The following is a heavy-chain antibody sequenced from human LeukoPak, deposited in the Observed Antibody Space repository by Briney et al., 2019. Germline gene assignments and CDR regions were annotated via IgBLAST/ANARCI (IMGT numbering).Heavy chain of an antibody. D-gene: IGHD1-26*01. V-gene: IGHV3-21*01. CDR3: ARDPYSGSYGDYYYYYMDF. CDR2: ITSTSSYI. J-gene: IGHJ6*03. CDR1: GFTFSNYN. Sequence: PGVSLRLSCAASGFTFSNYNMNWVRKAPGKGLEWVSSITSTSSYIYYADSVKGRFTISRDNAENSLYLQMNSLRAEDTAVYYCARDPYSGSYGDYYYYYMDFWGKGTTVTISS.